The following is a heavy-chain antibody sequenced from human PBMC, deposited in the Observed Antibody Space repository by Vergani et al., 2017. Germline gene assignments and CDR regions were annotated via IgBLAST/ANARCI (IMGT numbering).Heavy chain of an antibody. J-gene: IGHJ6*03. CDR3: ARGAQYSSSWYSYYYYMDV. D-gene: IGHD6-13*01. CDR2: IYYSGST. Sequence: QVQLQESGPGLVKPSETLSLTCTVSGGSISSYYWSWIRQPPGKGLEWIGYIYYSGSTNYNPSLKSRVTISVDTSKNQFSLKLSSVTAADTAVYYCARGAQYSSSWYSYYYYMDVWGKGTTVTVSS. CDR1: GGSISSYY. V-gene: IGHV4-59*01.